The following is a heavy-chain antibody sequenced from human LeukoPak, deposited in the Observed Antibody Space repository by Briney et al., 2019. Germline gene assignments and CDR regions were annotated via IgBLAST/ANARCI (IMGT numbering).Heavy chain of an antibody. V-gene: IGHV4-38-2*02. CDR3: ARVAFWSGYY. Sequence: SETLTLTCTVSGYSISSGYYWGWIRQPPGKGLEWIGSIYHSGSTYYNPSLKSRVTISVDTSKNQFSLKLSSVTAADTAVYYCARVAFWSGYYWGQGTLVTVSS. CDR2: IYHSGST. J-gene: IGHJ4*02. D-gene: IGHD3-3*01. CDR1: GYSISSGYY.